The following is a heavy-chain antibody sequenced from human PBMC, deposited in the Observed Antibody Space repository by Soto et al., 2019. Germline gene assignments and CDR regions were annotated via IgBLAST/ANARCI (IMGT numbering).Heavy chain of an antibody. V-gene: IGHV4-4*07. Sequence: PSETLSLTCTVAGGSISGFYWSWVRQPAGKGLEWIGRIYSSGATKYNPSLRTRVTMSVDTSTDQYSLNLASMTAADTAVYFCARGPFCGNDCYFDVWGQGTQVTVSS. J-gene: IGHJ4*02. D-gene: IGHD2-21*02. CDR1: GGSISGFY. CDR2: IYSSGAT. CDR3: ARGPFCGNDCYFDV.